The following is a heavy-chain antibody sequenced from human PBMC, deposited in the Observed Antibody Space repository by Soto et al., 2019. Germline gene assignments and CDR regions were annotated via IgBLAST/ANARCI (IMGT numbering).Heavy chain of an antibody. V-gene: IGHV5-51*01. CDR3: ARNSLTGYYNYYYSMDV. Sequence: GESLKISCRSSGYSFSSYWIAWVRLMPGKGLEWMGSIYPDDSDTKYSPSFQGQVTIPADKSISAAYLQWSSLKASDTAIYYCARNSLTGYYNYYYSMDVWGQGTTVTVSS. J-gene: IGHJ6*02. CDR1: GYSFSSYW. D-gene: IGHD3-9*01. CDR2: IYPDDSDT.